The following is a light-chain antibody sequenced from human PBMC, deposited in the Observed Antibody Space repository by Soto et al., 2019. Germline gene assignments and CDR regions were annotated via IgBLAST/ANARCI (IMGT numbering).Light chain of an antibody. J-gene: IGKJ1*01. CDR1: QSISSSY. Sequence: EIVLTQSPGTLSLSPGERATLSCRASQSISSSYLAWYQQKPGQAPRLLIYCASNRATGIPDSFSGTGSGTDFTLTISRLEPEDFAVYYCQQYSRSPETFGQGTKVEIK. CDR2: CAS. CDR3: QQYSRSPET. V-gene: IGKV3-20*01.